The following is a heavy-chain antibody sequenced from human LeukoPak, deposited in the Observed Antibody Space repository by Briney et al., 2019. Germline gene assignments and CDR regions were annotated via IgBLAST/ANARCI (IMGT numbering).Heavy chain of an antibody. CDR1: GFTFSSYG. CDR2: IKSKTDGGTT. V-gene: IGHV3-15*01. CDR3: TTDPPYSSGWYDRMSYYYYGMDV. Sequence: PGGSLRLSCAASGFTFSSYGMSWVRQAPGKGLEWVGRIKSKTDGGTTDYAAPVKGRFTISRDDSKNTLYLQMNSLKTEDTAVYYCTTDPPYSSGWYDRMSYYYYGMDVWGQGTTVTVSS. D-gene: IGHD6-19*01. J-gene: IGHJ6*02.